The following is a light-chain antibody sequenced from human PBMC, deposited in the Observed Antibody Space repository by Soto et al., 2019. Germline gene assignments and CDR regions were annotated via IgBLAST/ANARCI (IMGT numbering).Light chain of an antibody. J-gene: IGKJ1*01. CDR3: QQYNSYWK. Sequence: DIQMTQSPSTLSASVVDIVTITCRASQSISSWLAWYQQKPGKAPKLLIYDASSLESGVPSRFSGSGSGTEFTLTISSLQPDDFATYYCQQYNSYWKFGQGTKVDIK. V-gene: IGKV1-5*01. CDR2: DAS. CDR1: QSISSW.